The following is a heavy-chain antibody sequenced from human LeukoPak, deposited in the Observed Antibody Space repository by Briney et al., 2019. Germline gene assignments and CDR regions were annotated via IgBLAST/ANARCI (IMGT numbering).Heavy chain of an antibody. CDR1: GGTFSSYA. CDR3: ARQKRGYSYGYYY. J-gene: IGHJ4*02. D-gene: IGHD5-18*01. CDR2: IIPIFGTA. Sequence: SVKVSCKASGGTFSSYAISWVRQAPGQGLEWMGGIIPIFGTANYAQKFQGRVTITTDESTSTAYMELSSLRSEDTAVYYCARQKRGYSYGYYYWGQGTLVTVSS. V-gene: IGHV1-69*05.